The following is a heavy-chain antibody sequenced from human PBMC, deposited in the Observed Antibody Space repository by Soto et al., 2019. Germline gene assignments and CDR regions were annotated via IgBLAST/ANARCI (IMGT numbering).Heavy chain of an antibody. Sequence: SETLSLTCAVYGGSFSGYYWSWIRQPPGKGLEWIGEINHSGSTNYNPSLKSRVTISVDTSKNQFSLKLSSVTAADTAVYYCARRGYSYGYVRVPFDYWGQGNLVTVSS. J-gene: IGHJ4*02. V-gene: IGHV4-34*01. CDR3: ARRGYSYGYVRVPFDY. CDR1: GGSFSGYY. D-gene: IGHD5-18*01. CDR2: INHSGST.